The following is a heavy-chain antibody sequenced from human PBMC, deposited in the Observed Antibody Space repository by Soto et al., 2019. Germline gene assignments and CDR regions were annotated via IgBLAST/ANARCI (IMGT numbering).Heavy chain of an antibody. J-gene: IGHJ5*02. CDR2: ITTDGSGT. CDR3: ARDRPHNWFDP. Sequence: EVQLVESGGDLVQPGGSLRLSCAASGFTFNNYWMHWVRQAPGKGLEWVSRITTDGSGTTYADSVKGRFTISRDNAKNTVYLQMNSLRAEDTAVYYCARDRPHNWFDPWGQGTLVTVSS. CDR1: GFTFNNYW. V-gene: IGHV3-74*01.